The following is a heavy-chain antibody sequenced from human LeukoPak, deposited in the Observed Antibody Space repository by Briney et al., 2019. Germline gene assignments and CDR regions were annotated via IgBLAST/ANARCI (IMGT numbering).Heavy chain of an antibody. CDR3: ARDLYYYDSSGYRY. V-gene: IGHV3-48*01. D-gene: IGHD3-22*01. Sequence: HPGGSLRLSCAASGFIFSSSSMNWVRQAPGKGLEWISYFRSSTSTIYYADSVKGRFTISRDNAKDSLYLQMNSLRAEDTAVYYCARDLYYYDSSGYRYWGQGTLVTVSS. CDR1: GFIFSSSS. CDR2: FRSSTSTI. J-gene: IGHJ4*02.